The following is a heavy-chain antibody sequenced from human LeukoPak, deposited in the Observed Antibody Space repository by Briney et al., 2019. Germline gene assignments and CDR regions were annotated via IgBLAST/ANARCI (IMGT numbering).Heavy chain of an antibody. CDR1: GFTFSSYA. CDR2: ISGSGGST. D-gene: IGHD5-18*01. CDR3: AFGQLWLNY. J-gene: IGHJ4*02. V-gene: IGHV3-23*01. Sequence: GGSLRLSCAASGFTFSSYAMSWVRQAPGKGLEWVSAISGSGGSTYYADSVKGRFTISRDNSKNTLYLQMSSLRSEDTAVYYCAFGQLWLNYWGQGTLVTVSS.